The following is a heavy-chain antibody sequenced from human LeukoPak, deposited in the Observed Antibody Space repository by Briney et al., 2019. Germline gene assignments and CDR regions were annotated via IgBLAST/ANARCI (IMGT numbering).Heavy chain of an antibody. CDR1: GGSISSYY. CDR3: ARHLTYSSSVGAFDI. J-gene: IGHJ3*02. CDR2: IYTSGST. Sequence: SETLSLTCTVSGGSISSYYWSWIRQPPGKGLEWIGYIYTSGSTNYNPSLKSRVTISVDTSKNQFSLKLSSVTAADTAVYYCARHLTYSSSVGAFDIWGQGTMVTVSS. V-gene: IGHV4-4*09. D-gene: IGHD6-6*01.